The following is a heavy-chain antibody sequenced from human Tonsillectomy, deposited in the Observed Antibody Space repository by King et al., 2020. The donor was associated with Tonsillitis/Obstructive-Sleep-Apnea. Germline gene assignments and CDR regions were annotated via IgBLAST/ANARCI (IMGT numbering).Heavy chain of an antibody. V-gene: IGHV4-59*11. D-gene: IGHD3-22*01. CDR3: ARGVVADDSPGYYIGNAFDI. CDR2: TYYSGST. Sequence: VQLQESGPGLVKPSETLSLTCTVSGGSISSHYWSWIRQPPGKGLRWIGYTYYSGSTNYNPTLKSLVTISVDTTKNQFSLKLRSVTAADTAVNYCARGVVADDSPGYYIGNAFDICGQRTMGTVSS. CDR1: GGSISSHY. J-gene: IGHJ3*02.